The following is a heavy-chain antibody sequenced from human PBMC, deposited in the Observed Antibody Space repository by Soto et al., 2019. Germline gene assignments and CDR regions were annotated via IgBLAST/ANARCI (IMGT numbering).Heavy chain of an antibody. V-gene: IGHV4-59*01. D-gene: IGHD5-18*01. J-gene: IGHJ4*02. CDR2: IFYSGST. CDR3: ARGAADTAMVDS. CDR1: GGSIRSYY. Sequence: PSETLSLTCAVSGGSIRSYYWTWIRPPPGKGLEWLGYIFYSGSTFYNPSLKSRVTISIHTSKSQFSLQLTSVTAADTAVYYCARGAADTAMVDSWGQGTLVTVSS.